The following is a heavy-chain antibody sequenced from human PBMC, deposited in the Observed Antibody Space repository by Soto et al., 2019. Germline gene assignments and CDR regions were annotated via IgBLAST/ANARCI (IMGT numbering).Heavy chain of an antibody. D-gene: IGHD3-22*01. Sequence: SETLSLTCTVSGGSISSGNYYWSWIRQPPGKGLEWIGFISYSGSAYYNPSLKSRVTISVDTSKNQFSLNLSFVTAADTAVYYCARGNYYDSSGYYDYWGQGTLVTVSS. CDR1: GGSISSGNYY. J-gene: IGHJ4*02. CDR3: ARGNYYDSSGYYDY. CDR2: ISYSGSA. V-gene: IGHV4-30-4*01.